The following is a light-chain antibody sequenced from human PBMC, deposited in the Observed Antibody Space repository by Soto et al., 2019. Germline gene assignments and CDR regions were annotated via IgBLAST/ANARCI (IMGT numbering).Light chain of an antibody. V-gene: IGKV1-9*01. CDR2: AAS. Sequence: DIQLTQSPSFLSASVGDRVTITCRASQDISSYLAWYQQKPGKAPELLIYAASTLQSGVPSRFSGSGSGTEFTLTISSLQPEDFATYYCQQLYSYPRTFGPGPKWISN. CDR3: QQLYSYPRT. CDR1: QDISSY. J-gene: IGKJ3*01.